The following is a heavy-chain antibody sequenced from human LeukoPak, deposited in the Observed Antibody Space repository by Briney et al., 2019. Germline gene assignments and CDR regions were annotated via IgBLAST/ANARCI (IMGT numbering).Heavy chain of an antibody. V-gene: IGHV3-48*01. CDR3: ARALGYSYGYGVDY. Sequence: PGRSLRLSCAASGFIFSNYNMNWVRQTPGKGLEWLSYISSSSGTIYYADSVKGRFTISADNAKNSLYLQMNSLRAEDTAVSYCARALGYSYGYGVDYWGQGTLVTVSS. CDR1: GFIFSNYN. D-gene: IGHD5-18*01. CDR2: ISSSSGTI. J-gene: IGHJ4*02.